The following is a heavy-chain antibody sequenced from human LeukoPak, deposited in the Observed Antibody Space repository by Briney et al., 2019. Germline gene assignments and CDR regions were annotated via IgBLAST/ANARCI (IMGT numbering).Heavy chain of an antibody. D-gene: IGHD6-19*01. CDR2: IIPIFGTA. J-gene: IGHJ3*02. CDR1: GGTFSSYA. CDR3: AREEGSGWYVNALDI. V-gene: IGHV1-69*06. Sequence: ASVKVSCKASGGTFSSYAISWVRQAPGQGLEWMGGIIPIFGTANYAQKFQGRVTITADKSTSTAYMELSSLRSEDTAVYYCAREEGSGWYVNALDIWGQGTMVTVSS.